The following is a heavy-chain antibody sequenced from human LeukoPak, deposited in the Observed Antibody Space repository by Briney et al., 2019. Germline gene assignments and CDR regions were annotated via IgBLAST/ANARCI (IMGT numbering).Heavy chain of an antibody. CDR1: GVSISSSDYF. CDR3: ARYSGSGYGMFYFDY. D-gene: IGHD5-12*01. Sequence: PSETLSLTCTVSGVSISSSDYFWSWIRQPAGKGLEWIGRMNIDGSTNYNPSLQSRVTSSLDTSKNQFSLKLSSVTAADTAVYYCARYSGSGYGMFYFDYWGQGTLVTVSS. V-gene: IGHV4-61*02. J-gene: IGHJ4*02. CDR2: MNIDGST.